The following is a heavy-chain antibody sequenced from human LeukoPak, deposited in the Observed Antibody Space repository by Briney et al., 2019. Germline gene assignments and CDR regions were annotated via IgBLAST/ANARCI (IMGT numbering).Heavy chain of an antibody. J-gene: IGHJ4*02. CDR1: GGSISSHY. V-gene: IGHV4-59*11. Sequence: SETLSLTCTVSGGSISSHYWSWIRQPPGKGLEWIGYIYYSGSTNYNPTLKSRVTISVDSSKNQFSLKLSSVTAADTAVYYCARARAVAGTFYFDYWGQGTLVTVSS. D-gene: IGHD6-19*01. CDR3: ARARAVAGTFYFDY. CDR2: IYYSGST.